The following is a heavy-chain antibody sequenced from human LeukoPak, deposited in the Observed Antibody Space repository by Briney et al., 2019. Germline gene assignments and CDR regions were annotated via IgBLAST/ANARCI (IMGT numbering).Heavy chain of an antibody. Sequence: GASVKVSCKASGYTFTGYYMHWVRQAPGQGLGWMGRINPNSGGTNYAQKFQGRVTMTRDTSISTAYMELSRLRSDDTAVYYCARTRTIVGAKGFDYWGQGTLVTVSS. J-gene: IGHJ4*02. D-gene: IGHD1-26*01. V-gene: IGHV1-2*06. CDR3: ARTRTIVGAKGFDY. CDR1: GYTFTGYY. CDR2: INPNSGGT.